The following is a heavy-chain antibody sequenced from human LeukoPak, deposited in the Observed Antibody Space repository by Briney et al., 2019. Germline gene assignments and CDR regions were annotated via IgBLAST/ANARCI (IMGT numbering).Heavy chain of an antibody. CDR3: ARDSITIFGVINY. CDR1: GFTFSSYS. D-gene: IGHD3-3*01. CDR2: ISSSSSTI. V-gene: IGHV3-48*01. Sequence: GGSLRLSCAASGFTFSSYSMNWVRQAPGKGLEWVSYISSSSSTIYYADSVKGRFTVSRDNAKNSLYLQMNSLRAEDTAVYYCARDSITIFGVINYWGQGTLVTVSS. J-gene: IGHJ4*02.